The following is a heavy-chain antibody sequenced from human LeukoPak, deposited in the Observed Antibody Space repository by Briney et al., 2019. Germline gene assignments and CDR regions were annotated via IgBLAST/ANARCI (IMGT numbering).Heavy chain of an antibody. Sequence: GGSLRLSCAASGFTFDTHHMSWVCQAPGKGLEWLSDITGSGGTTHYSDSVTGRFTISRDNSNNTLYLQMDNLRVEDTAVYYCARDQALQLVGDSWGQGTLVSVSS. CDR2: ITGSGGTT. CDR3: ARDQALQLVGDS. D-gene: IGHD6-13*01. CDR1: GFTFDTHH. V-gene: IGHV3-23*01. J-gene: IGHJ4*02.